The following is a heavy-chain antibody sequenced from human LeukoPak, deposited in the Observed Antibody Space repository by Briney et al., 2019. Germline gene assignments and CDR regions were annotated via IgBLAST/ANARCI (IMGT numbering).Heavy chain of an antibody. D-gene: IGHD3-10*01. CDR3: AKDTTSGSGSYFDYFDY. CDR1: GFTFSSYS. J-gene: IGHJ4*02. Sequence: GGSLRLSCAASGFTFSSYSMNWVRQAPGKGLEWVSGISWNSGSIVYADSVKGRFTISRDNAKNSLYLQMNSLRAEDTALYYCAKDTTSGSGSYFDYFDYWGQGTLVTVSS. CDR2: ISWNSGSI. V-gene: IGHV3-9*01.